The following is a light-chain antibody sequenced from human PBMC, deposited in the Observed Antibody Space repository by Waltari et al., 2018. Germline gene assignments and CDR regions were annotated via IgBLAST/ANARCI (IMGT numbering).Light chain of an antibody. CDR1: RLGDKY. CDR2: QDS. V-gene: IGLV3-1*01. J-gene: IGLJ2*01. Sequence: SYELTQPPSVSVSPGQTASLTCSGDRLGDKYAYWYQQKPGKSPVRVIYQDSRRSSGIPERFSGSNSGNTATLTISGSQAMDEADNYCQAWDSNTVVFGGGTKLTVL. CDR3: QAWDSNTVV.